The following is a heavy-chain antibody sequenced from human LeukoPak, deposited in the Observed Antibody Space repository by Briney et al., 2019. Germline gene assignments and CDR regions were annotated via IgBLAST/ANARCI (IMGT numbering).Heavy chain of an antibody. CDR1: GGSISSYY. CDR3: ARTKPLDPFDF. CDR2: IYYSGNT. Sequence: SETLSLTCTVSGGSISSYYWSWIRQPPGKGLEWIGYIYYSGNTYYNPSLKSRVTISVDTSKNQFSLKVNSVTAADTAVYYCARTKPLDPFDFWGQGTLVTVSS. V-gene: IGHV4-59*01. J-gene: IGHJ3*01.